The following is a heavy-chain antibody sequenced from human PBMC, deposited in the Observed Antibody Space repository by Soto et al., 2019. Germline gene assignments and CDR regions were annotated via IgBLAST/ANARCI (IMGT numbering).Heavy chain of an antibody. CDR2: IWYDGSNK. CDR1: GFTFSSYG. V-gene: IGHV3-33*01. CDR3: ARDGLPTYPKSPYD. Sequence: PGGSLRLSCAASGFTFSSYGMHWVRQAPGKGLEWVAVIWYDGSNKYYADSVKGRFTISRDNSKNTLYLQMNSLRAEDTAEYYCARDGLPTYPKSPYDWGQGTLVTVSS. D-gene: IGHD4-17*01. J-gene: IGHJ4*02.